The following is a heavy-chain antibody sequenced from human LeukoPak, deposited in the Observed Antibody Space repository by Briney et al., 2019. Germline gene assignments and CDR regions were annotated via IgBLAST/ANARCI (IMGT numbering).Heavy chain of an antibody. V-gene: IGHV1-18*01. Sequence: ASVKVSCKASGYTFTSYGISWVRQGPGQGLEWMGWISAYNGNTNYAQKLQGRVTMTTGTSTSTAYMELRSLRSDDTAVYYCARDNGDIVLVGLYYFDYWGQGTLVTVSS. D-gene: IGHD2-15*01. CDR3: ARDNGDIVLVGLYYFDY. CDR1: GYTFTSYG. CDR2: ISAYNGNT. J-gene: IGHJ4*02.